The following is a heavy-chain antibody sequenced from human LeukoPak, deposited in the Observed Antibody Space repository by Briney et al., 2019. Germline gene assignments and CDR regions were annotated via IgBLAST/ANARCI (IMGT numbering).Heavy chain of an antibody. CDR3: ARNLATVDSSWFDP. CDR2: IRRDGTDK. Sequence: GGSLRLSCAASGFSFGDNWMSWVRQAPGKGLEWVAHIRRDGTDKRYVDSVKGRFTISRDNAKSSLFLQMNSLRAEDTAVYFCARNLATVDSSWFDPWGQGTLVTVSS. CDR1: GFSFGDNW. D-gene: IGHD6-13*01. V-gene: IGHV3-7*01. J-gene: IGHJ5*02.